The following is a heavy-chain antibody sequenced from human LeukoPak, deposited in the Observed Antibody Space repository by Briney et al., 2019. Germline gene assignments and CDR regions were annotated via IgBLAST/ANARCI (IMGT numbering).Heavy chain of an antibody. CDR3: ARDRRFLEWLIDY. CDR2: ISGSGGST. CDR1: GFTFSNYA. Sequence: PGGSLRLSCAASGFTFSNYAMSWVRQAPGKGLEWVSGISGSGGSTYDADSVKGRLTISRDNSKNTLYLQMDSLRAEDTAVYYCARDRRFLEWLIDYWGQGTLVTVSS. D-gene: IGHD3-3*01. V-gene: IGHV3-23*01. J-gene: IGHJ4*02.